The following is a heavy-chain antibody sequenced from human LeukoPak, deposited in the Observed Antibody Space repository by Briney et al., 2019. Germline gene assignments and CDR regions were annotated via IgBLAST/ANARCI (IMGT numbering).Heavy chain of an antibody. CDR1: VGSISSSNW. CDR3: ARREGELRYFDWLTPRD. D-gene: IGHD3-9*01. Sequence: SGTLSLTCGVSVGSISSSNWWSWVGQPPGKGLDWIGEIYHSGSTNYNPSLKSRVIISVDKSKNQFSLKLYSVTAADTAVYYCARREGELRYFDWLTPRDWGQGTLVTVSS. J-gene: IGHJ4*02. V-gene: IGHV4-4*02. CDR2: IYHSGST.